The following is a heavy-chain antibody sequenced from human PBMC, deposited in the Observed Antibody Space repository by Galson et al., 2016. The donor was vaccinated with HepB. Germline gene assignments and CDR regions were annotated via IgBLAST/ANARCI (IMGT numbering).Heavy chain of an antibody. V-gene: IGHV6-1*01. CDR1: GDSVSSTGAS. CDR2: TYFRSKWYN. D-gene: IGHD2/OR15-2a*01. CDR3: ARSPLWGRPTFSS. Sequence: CAISGDSVSSTGASWNWIRPSPSRGLEWLGRTYFRSKWYNSCAVSVEGRITINPDTSKNQFSLQLNSVTPEDTAVYYCARSPLWGRPTFSSWGQGTLVTVSS. J-gene: IGHJ5*02.